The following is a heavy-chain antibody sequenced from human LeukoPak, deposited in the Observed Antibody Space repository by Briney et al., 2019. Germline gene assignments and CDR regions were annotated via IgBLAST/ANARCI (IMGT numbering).Heavy chain of an antibody. CDR2: ISYDGNDK. V-gene: IGHV3-30*04. D-gene: IGHD3-16*01. Sequence: GGSLRLSCAASGFTFSSYAMHWVSQAPGKGLEWVAVISYDGNDKHYADSVKGRFTISRDNSKNTLYLQMNSLRVEDTAVYYCAKDQYDYVRGEFDYWGQGTLVTVSS. CDR3: AKDQYDYVRGEFDY. CDR1: GFTFSSYA. J-gene: IGHJ4*02.